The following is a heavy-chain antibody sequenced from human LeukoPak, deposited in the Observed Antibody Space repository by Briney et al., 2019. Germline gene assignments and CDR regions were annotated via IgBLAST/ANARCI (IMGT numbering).Heavy chain of an antibody. J-gene: IGHJ4*02. V-gene: IGHV3-48*03. CDR2: ITSSGNIT. CDR1: GFTFSSYE. CDR3: ARALRIPLF. Sequence: GGSLRLSCAASGFTFSSYEMNWVRQAPRKGLEWISYITSSGNITYYADSVKGRFTISRDNAKNSMYLQMNSLRAEDTAVYYCARALRIPLFWGQGTLVTVSS. D-gene: IGHD3-3*01.